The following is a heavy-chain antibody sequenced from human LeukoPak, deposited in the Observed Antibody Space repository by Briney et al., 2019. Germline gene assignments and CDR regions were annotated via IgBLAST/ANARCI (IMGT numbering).Heavy chain of an antibody. V-gene: IGHV3-30*02. J-gene: IGHJ4*02. CDR1: GFTFSSYS. Sequence: GGSLRLSCAASGFTFSSYSMNWVRQAPGKGLEWVAYTRDDASKTWYGGSVKGRFTISRDNSKNTLYLHMNSVRGEDTAMYYCANGDCRGGRCSSGAHWGQGTLVTVSS. CDR2: TRDDASKT. D-gene: IGHD2-15*01. CDR3: ANGDCRGGRCSSGAH.